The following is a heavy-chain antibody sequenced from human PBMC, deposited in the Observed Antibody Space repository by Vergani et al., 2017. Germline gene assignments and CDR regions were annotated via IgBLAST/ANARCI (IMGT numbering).Heavy chain of an antibody. CDR2: IIPIFGTA. D-gene: IGHD3-16*01. CDR1: GGTFSSYA. V-gene: IGHV1-69*06. CDR3: ARFSSPLGAGYYMDF. J-gene: IGHJ6*03. Sequence: QVQLVQSGAEVKKPGSSVKVSCKASGGTFSSYAISWVRQATGQGLEWMGGIIPIFGTANYAQKFQGRVTITAEKSTSTAYMELISLRSENTAVYYCARFSSPLGAGYYMDFWGKGTTVTVS.